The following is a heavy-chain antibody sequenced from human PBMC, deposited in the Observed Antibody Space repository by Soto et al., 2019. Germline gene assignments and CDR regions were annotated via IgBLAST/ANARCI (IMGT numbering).Heavy chain of an antibody. D-gene: IGHD2-21*02. CDR3: ASHDPGDRFDP. J-gene: IGHJ5*02. Sequence: XSVKVSCKAPRYIFTAYFMHWVRQAPGQGLEWMGWINPNNGATHYGLSFQGRVTMTRDTSISTAYMELSSLRSDDTAVYYCASHDPGDRFDPWGQGSLVTVSS. CDR2: INPNNGAT. V-gene: IGHV1-2*02. CDR1: RYIFTAYF.